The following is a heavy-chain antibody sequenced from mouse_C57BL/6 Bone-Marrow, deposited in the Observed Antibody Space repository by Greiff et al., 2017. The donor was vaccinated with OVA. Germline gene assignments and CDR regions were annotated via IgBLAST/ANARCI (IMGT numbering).Heavy chain of an antibody. CDR1: GFSLTSYG. CDR3: AKNGYYGSSYGWYFDV. V-gene: IGHV2-5*01. D-gene: IGHD1-1*01. CDR2: IWRGGST. Sequence: VKLQQSGPGLVQPSQSLSITCTVSGFSLTSYGVHWVRQSPGKGLEWLGVIWRGGSTDYNAAFMSRLSITKDNSKSQVFFKMNSLQADDTAIYYCAKNGYYGSSYGWYFDVWGTGTTVTVSS. J-gene: IGHJ1*03.